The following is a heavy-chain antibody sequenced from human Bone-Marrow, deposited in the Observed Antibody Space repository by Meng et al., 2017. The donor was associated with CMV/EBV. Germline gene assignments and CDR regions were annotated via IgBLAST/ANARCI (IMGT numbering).Heavy chain of an antibody. CDR3: AKVTGYCSSTSCLLYYFAY. CDR1: GFTFSSYA. V-gene: IGHV3-23*01. Sequence: GESLKISCAASGFTFSSYAMSWVRQAPGKGLEWVSAISGSGGSTYYADSVKGRFTISRDNSKNTLYLQMNSLRAEDTAVYYCAKVTGYCSSTSCLLYYFAYWGQGTLVTVSS. CDR2: ISGSGGST. J-gene: IGHJ4*02. D-gene: IGHD2-2*01.